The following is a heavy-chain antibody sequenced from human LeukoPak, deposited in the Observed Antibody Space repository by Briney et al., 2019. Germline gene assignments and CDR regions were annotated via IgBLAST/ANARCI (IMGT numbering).Heavy chain of an antibody. V-gene: IGHV3-30*04. Sequence: PGGSLRLSCAASGFTFSSYAMHWVRQAPGKGLEWVAVISYDGSNKYYADSVKGRFTISRDNSKNTLYLQMNSLRAEDTAVYYCAKAAGYTGGATLYYFDYWGQGTLVTVSS. CDR1: GFTFSSYA. J-gene: IGHJ4*02. D-gene: IGHD5-24*01. CDR3: AKAAGYTGGATLYYFDY. CDR2: ISYDGSNK.